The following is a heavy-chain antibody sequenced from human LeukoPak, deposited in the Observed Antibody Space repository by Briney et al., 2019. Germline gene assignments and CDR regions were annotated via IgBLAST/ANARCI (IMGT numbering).Heavy chain of an antibody. V-gene: IGHV3-23*01. CDR3: AKDRRLGYCTSTSCASFDM. Sequence: GGSLRLSCAASGFTFSNYAMSWVRQAPGKGLEWLSAISGSGGSTYYADSVKGRSTISRDNSMSSLYLQMNSLRAEDTAVYYCAKDRRLGYCTSTSCASFDMWGQGTLVTVSS. J-gene: IGHJ3*02. CDR1: GFTFSNYA. CDR2: ISGSGGST. D-gene: IGHD2-2*01.